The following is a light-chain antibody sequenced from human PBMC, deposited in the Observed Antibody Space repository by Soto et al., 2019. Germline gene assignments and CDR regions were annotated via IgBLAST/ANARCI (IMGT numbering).Light chain of an antibody. CDR1: QRVSSSY. CDR2: GAS. V-gene: IGKV3-20*01. CDR3: QQYGSSRFT. J-gene: IGKJ3*01. Sequence: EIGLTQSPGTLSLSPGERATLSCRASQRVSSSYLAWYQQKPGQAPRLLIYGASSRATGIPDRFSGSGSGTDFTLTISRLEPEDFAVYYCQQYGSSRFTFGPGTKVDIK.